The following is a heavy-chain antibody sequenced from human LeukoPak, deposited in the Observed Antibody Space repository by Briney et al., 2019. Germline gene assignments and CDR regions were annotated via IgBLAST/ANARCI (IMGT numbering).Heavy chain of an antibody. V-gene: IGHV4-30-2*01. Sequence: PSQTLSLTCTVSGGSISSGGYYWSWIRQPPGKGLEWIGYIYHSGSTYYNPSLKSRVTISVDRSKNQFSLKLSSVAAADTAVYYCAGLYSGSYLSVRYWGQGTLVTVSS. D-gene: IGHD1-26*01. J-gene: IGHJ4*02. CDR2: IYHSGST. CDR1: GGSISSGGYY. CDR3: AGLYSGSYLSVRY.